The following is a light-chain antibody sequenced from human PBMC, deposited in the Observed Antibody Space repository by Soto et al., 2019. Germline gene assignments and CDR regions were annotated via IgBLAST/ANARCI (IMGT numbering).Light chain of an antibody. CDR3: SSYTTRNTEV. J-gene: IGLJ1*01. CDR1: SSDVGAFNY. Sequence: QSALTQPASVSGSPGQSITISCIGTSSDVGAFNYVSWYQHHPGKAPKLIIYDVTDRPSGVSTRLSASKSGNTASLTISGLQAEDEADYYCSSYTTRNTEVFGTGTKLTVL. CDR2: DVT. V-gene: IGLV2-14*03.